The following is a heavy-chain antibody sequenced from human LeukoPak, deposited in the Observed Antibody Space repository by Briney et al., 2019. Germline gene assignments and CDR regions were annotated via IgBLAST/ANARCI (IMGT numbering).Heavy chain of an antibody. CDR3: AKDIGVDTATIYYYYYGMDV. D-gene: IGHD5-18*01. CDR2: ISWNSGSI. CDR1: GFTFDDYA. J-gene: IGHJ6*02. Sequence: PGRSLRLSCAASGFTFDDYAMHWVRQAPGKGLEWVSGISWNSGSIGYADSVKGRFTISRDNAKNSLHLQMNSLRAEDTALYYCAKDIGVDTATIYYYYYGMDVWGQGTTVTVSS. V-gene: IGHV3-9*01.